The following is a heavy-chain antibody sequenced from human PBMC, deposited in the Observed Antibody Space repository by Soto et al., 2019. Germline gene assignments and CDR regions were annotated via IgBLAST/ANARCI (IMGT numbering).Heavy chain of an antibody. CDR1: GYTLTSYG. CDR2: ISAYNGNT. V-gene: IGHV1-18*01. CDR3: ARDLYDILPGPNNWFDP. Sequence: ASVKVSCKASGYTLTSYGISWVRQAPGQGLEWMGWISAYNGNTNYAQKLQGRVTMTTDTSTSTAYMELRSLRSDDTAVYYCARDLYDILPGPNNWFDPWGQETLVTVSS. D-gene: IGHD3-9*01. J-gene: IGHJ5*02.